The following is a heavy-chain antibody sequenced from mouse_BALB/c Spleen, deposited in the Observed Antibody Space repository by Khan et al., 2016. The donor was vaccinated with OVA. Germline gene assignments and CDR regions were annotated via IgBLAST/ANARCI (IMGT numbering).Heavy chain of an antibody. CDR2: IWAGGST. CDR3: ARLEEI. CDR1: GFSLTSNG. Sequence: QVQLKESGPGLVAPSQSLSITCTVSGFSLTSNGVHWVRQPPGKGLEWLGVIWAGGSTNYNSALMSRLSISKDNSKSKGFIKMDSLQTEYAAMYYGARLEEIWGQGTTLTVSS. J-gene: IGHJ2*01. V-gene: IGHV2-9*02.